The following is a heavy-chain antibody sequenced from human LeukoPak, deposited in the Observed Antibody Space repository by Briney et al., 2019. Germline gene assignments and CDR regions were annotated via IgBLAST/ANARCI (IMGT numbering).Heavy chain of an antibody. D-gene: IGHD2-2*02. CDR3: ARRGYCSSTSCYRRSAFDI. Sequence: SETLSLTCAVYGGSFSGYYWSWIRQPPGKGLEWIGEINRSGSTNYNPSLKSRVTISVDTSKNQFSLKLSSVTAADTAVYYCARRGYCSSTSCYRRSAFDIWGQGTMVTVSS. J-gene: IGHJ3*02. CDR1: GGSFSGYY. V-gene: IGHV4-34*01. CDR2: INRSGST.